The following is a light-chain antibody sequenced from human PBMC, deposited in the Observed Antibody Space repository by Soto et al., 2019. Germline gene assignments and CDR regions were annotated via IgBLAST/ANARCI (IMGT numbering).Light chain of an antibody. V-gene: IGLV2-8*01. CDR2: EVN. CDR1: SSDFGGNVY. J-gene: IGLJ2*01. Sequence: QSALTQPPSAAGSPGQSVTISCTGTSSDFGGNVYVSWYQQHPGRVPTLMIYEVNKRPSGVPDRFSGSKSGNTASLTVSGLQAEDEADYYCSSYAGSSTEVVFGGGTKLTVL. CDR3: SSYAGSSTEVV.